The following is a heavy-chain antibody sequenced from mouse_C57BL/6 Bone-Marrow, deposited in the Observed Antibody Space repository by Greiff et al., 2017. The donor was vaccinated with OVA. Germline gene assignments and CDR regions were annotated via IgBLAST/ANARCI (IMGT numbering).Heavy chain of an antibody. J-gene: IGHJ2*01. CDR3: AGYNYYGSRFDY. Sequence: QVQLLQPGAELVKPGASVKMSCKASGYTFTSYWITWVQQRPGQGLEWIGDIYPGSGSTNYNEKFRSKATLTVDTTSSTAYMQLSSLTSEDSADYYSAGYNYYGSRFDYWGQGTTLTVSS. CDR1: GYTFTSYW. V-gene: IGHV1-55*01. D-gene: IGHD1-1*01. CDR2: IYPGSGST.